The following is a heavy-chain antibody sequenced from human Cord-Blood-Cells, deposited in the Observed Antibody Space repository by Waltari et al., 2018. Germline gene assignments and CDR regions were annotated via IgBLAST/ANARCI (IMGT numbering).Heavy chain of an antibody. Sequence: QLVESGGGLVQPGRSLRLSCAASGFTFDDYAMHWVRQAPGKGLEWVSGISWNSGSIGYADSVKGRFTISRDNAKNSLYLQMNSLRAEDTALYYCAKVRDIVVVVAAFDYWGQGTLVTVSS. CDR3: AKVRDIVVVVAAFDY. CDR2: ISWNSGSI. CDR1: GFTFDDYA. V-gene: IGHV3-9*01. D-gene: IGHD2-15*01. J-gene: IGHJ4*02.